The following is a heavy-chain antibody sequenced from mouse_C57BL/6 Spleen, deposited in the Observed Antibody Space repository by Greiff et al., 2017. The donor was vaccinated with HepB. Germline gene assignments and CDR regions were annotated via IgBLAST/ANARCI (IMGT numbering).Heavy chain of an antibody. Sequence: VQLQESGAELVRPGTSVKVSCKASGYAFTNYLIEWVKQRPGQGLEWIGVINPGSGGTNYNEKFKGKATLTADKSSSTAYMQLSSLTSEDSAVYFCARGGTTGEDYWGQGTSVTVSS. CDR3: ARGGTTGEDY. D-gene: IGHD1-1*01. CDR1: GYAFTNYL. J-gene: IGHJ4*01. CDR2: INPGSGGT. V-gene: IGHV1-54*01.